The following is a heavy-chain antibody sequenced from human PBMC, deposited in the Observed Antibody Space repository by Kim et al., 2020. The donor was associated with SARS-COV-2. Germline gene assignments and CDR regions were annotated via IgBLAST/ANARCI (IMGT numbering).Heavy chain of an antibody. CDR2: INPSGGST. CDR1: GYTFTSYY. CDR3: ARDDGGYSYGLYWYFDL. Sequence: ASVKVSCKASGYTFTSYYMHWVRQAPGQGLEWMGIINPSGGSTSYAQKFQGRVTMTRDTSTSTVYMELSSLRSEDTAVYYCARDDGGYSYGLYWYFDLWGRGTLVTVSS. D-gene: IGHD5-18*01. V-gene: IGHV1-46*01. J-gene: IGHJ2*01.